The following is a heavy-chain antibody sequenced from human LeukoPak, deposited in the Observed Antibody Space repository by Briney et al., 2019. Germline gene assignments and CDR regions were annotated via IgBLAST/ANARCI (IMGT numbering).Heavy chain of an antibody. D-gene: IGHD3-9*01. V-gene: IGHV3-11*01. CDR1: GFTFSDYY. J-gene: IGHJ6*02. CDR2: ISSSGSTI. CDR3: ARGNPWYDILTGPTSYYYYGMDV. Sequence: PGGSLRLSCAASGFTFSDYYMSWIRQAPGKGLEWVSYISSSGSTIYYADSVKGRFTISRDNAKNSLYLQMNSLRAEDTAVYYCARGNPWYDILTGPTSYYYYGMDVWGQGTTVTVSS.